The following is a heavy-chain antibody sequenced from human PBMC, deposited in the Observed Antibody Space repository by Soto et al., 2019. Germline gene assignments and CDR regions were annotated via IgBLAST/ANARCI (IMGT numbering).Heavy chain of an antibody. CDR2: VYYGGST. CDR1: GGSISSYY. J-gene: IGHJ4*02. D-gene: IGHD1-26*01. CDR3: ARSKSGSYFRY. Sequence: PSETLSLTCTVSGGSISSYYWSWIRQPPGKGLEWIGYVYYGGSTNYNPSLKRRVTISVDTSKNQFSLKLSSVTAADTAVYYCARSKSGSYFRYWGQGTLVTVSS. V-gene: IGHV4-59*01.